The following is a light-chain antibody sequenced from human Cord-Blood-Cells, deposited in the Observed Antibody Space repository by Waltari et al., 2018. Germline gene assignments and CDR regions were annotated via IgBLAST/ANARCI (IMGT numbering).Light chain of an antibody. V-gene: IGKV1-39*01. CDR1: QSISSY. Sequence: DIQMTQSPSSLSASVGDRVTITCRASQSISSYLNWYQQKPGKAPKLLIYAASRLQNGVPSRFSGSGSGTDFTLTISSLQPEDFATYYCQQSYSTPLTFGPGTKVDIK. CDR3: QQSYSTPLT. J-gene: IGKJ3*01. CDR2: AAS.